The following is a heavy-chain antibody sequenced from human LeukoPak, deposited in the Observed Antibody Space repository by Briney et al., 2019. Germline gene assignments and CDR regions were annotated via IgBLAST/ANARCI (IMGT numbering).Heavy chain of an antibody. CDR1: GASISSGSYY. Sequence: SETLSLTCTVSGASISSGSYYWSWIRQPPGKGLEWIGYIYYSGSTNYNPSLKSRVTISVDTSKNQFSLKLSSVTAADTAVYYCARLSSLYYYYYMDVWGKGTTVTVSS. CDR3: ARLSSLYYYYYMDV. CDR2: IYYSGST. V-gene: IGHV4-61*01. J-gene: IGHJ6*03. D-gene: IGHD6-13*01.